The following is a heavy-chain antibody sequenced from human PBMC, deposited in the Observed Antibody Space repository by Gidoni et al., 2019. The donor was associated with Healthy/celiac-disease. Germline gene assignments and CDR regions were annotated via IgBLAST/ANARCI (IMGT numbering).Heavy chain of an antibody. V-gene: IGHV3-30*18. Sequence: QVQLVESGGGVVQPGRSLRLSCAASGFTFSSYGMHWVRQAPGKGLEWGAVISYDGSNKYYADSVKGRFTISRDNSKNTLYLQMNSLRAEDTAVYYCAKVQDRGGSDYGVNYWGQGTLVTVSS. D-gene: IGHD1-26*01. CDR1: GFTFSSYG. CDR3: AKVQDRGGSDYGVNY. J-gene: IGHJ4*02. CDR2: ISYDGSNK.